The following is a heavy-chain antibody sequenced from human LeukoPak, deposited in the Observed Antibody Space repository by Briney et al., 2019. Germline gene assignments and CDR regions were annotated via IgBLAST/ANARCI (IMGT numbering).Heavy chain of an antibody. V-gene: IGHV1-8*01. CDR1: GYTFTSYN. CDR2: MNPNSGNT. J-gene: IGHJ5*02. Sequence: ASVKVSCKASGYTFTSYNINWVRQATGQGLEWMGWMNPNSGNTGYAQKFQGRVTMTRNTSKSTAYMELSSLRSEDTAVYYCARLGSGYNWFDPWGQGTLVTVSS. CDR3: ARLGSGYNWFDP. D-gene: IGHD6-25*01.